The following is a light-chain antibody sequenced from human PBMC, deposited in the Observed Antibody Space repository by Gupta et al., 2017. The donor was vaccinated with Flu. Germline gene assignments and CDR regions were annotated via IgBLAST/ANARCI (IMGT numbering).Light chain of an antibody. V-gene: IGLV3-1*01. Sequence: SLGKTASITCSGDGLADKYSFWKQHKANQPPVLVIYKGNKRSAVTPGRFAGSNSENTATLTIGVTQDRDEDDYYSQSRDSSIFVFGTGTKVTVL. J-gene: IGLJ1*01. CDR2: KGN. CDR1: GLADKY. CDR3: QSRDSSIFV.